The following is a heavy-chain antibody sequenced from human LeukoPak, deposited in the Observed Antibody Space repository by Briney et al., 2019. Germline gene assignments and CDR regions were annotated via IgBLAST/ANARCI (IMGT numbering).Heavy chain of an antibody. CDR1: GYIFTNYA. D-gene: IGHD1-26*01. V-gene: IGHV1-3*01. J-gene: IGHJ4*02. CDR2: ISAGNGNT. Sequence: ASVKVSCKTSGYIFTNYAIHRVRQAPGQRLEWMGWISAGNGNTKYSQNFQGRVTFISNTSATTAFMELSSLRSEDAAVYYCARDSGSGNNDYWGQGTLVTVSS. CDR3: ARDSGSGNNDY.